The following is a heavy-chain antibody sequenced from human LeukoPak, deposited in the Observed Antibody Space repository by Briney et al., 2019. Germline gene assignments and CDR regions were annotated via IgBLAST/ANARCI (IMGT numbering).Heavy chain of an antibody. D-gene: IGHD6-19*01. Sequence: GASVKVSCKASGYTFTSYYMHWVRQAPGQGLEWMGIINPSGGSTSYAQKFQGRVTMTRDTSTSTVCMELSSLRSEDTAVYYCARGAVAGTAAQPPDYWGQGTLVTVSS. CDR2: INPSGGST. CDR3: ARGAVAGTAAQPPDY. CDR1: GYTFTSYY. J-gene: IGHJ4*02. V-gene: IGHV1-46*01.